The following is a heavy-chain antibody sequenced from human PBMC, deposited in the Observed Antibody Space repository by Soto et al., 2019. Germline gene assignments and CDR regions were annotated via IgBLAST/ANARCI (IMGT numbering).Heavy chain of an antibody. V-gene: IGHV3-30*18. CDR2: ISYDGSNK. Sequence: GGSLRLSCAASGFTFSSYGMHWVRQAPGKGLEWVAVISYDGSNKYYADSVKGRFTISRDNSKNTLYLQMNSLRAEDTAVYYCAKAPGLGPGPTYYYGMDVWGQGTTVTVSS. CDR3: AKAPGLGPGPTYYYGMDV. J-gene: IGHJ6*02. D-gene: IGHD1-1*01. CDR1: GFTFSSYG.